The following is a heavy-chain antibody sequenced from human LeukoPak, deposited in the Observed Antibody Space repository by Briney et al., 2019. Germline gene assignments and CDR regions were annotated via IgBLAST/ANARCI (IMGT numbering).Heavy chain of an antibody. Sequence: SETLSLTCAVYGGSFSGYYWSWLRQPPGKGLEWIGEINHSGSTYYNPSLKSRVTISVDTSKNQFSLKLSSVTAADTAVYYCAREGLDQYYFDYWGQGTLVTVSS. CDR2: INHSGST. CDR3: AREGLDQYYFDY. D-gene: IGHD3/OR15-3a*01. CDR1: GGSFSGYY. V-gene: IGHV4-34*01. J-gene: IGHJ4*02.